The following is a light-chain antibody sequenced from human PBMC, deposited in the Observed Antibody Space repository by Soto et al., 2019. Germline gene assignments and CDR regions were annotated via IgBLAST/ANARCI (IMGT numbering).Light chain of an antibody. CDR1: QSLVYSDGNTY. Sequence: DVVMTQSPLSLPVTLGQPASISCRSSQSLVYSDGNTYLNWSQQRPGQSPRRLIYKVSNRDSGVPDRFSGSGSGTDFTLKISRVEAEDVGVYYCMQGTHWSTFGGATKVDIK. J-gene: IGKJ4*01. V-gene: IGKV2-30*01. CDR2: KVS. CDR3: MQGTHWST.